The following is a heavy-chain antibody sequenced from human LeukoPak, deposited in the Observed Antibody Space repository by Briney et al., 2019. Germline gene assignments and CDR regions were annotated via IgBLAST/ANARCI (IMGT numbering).Heavy chain of an antibody. Sequence: GASVKVSCKASGGTFSSYAIGWVRQAPGQGLEWMGGIIPIFGTANYAQKFQGRVTITADESTSTAYMELSSLRSEDTAVYYCARSSGSSLAFDIWGQGTMVTVSS. J-gene: IGHJ3*02. D-gene: IGHD1-26*01. CDR2: IIPIFGTA. V-gene: IGHV1-69*13. CDR3: ARSSGSSLAFDI. CDR1: GGTFSSYA.